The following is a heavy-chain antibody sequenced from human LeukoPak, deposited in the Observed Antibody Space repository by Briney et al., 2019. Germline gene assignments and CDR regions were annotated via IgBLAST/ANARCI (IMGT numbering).Heavy chain of an antibody. V-gene: IGHV1-2*02. D-gene: IGHD1-26*01. CDR3: ARDIVGATARWFDP. Sequence: ASVKVSCKAPGYTFTGYYMHWVRQAPGQGLEWMGWINPNSGGTNYAQKLQGRVTMTTDTSTSTAYMELRSLRSDDTAVYYCARDIVGATARWFDPWGQGTLVTVSS. CDR1: GYTFTGYY. J-gene: IGHJ5*02. CDR2: INPNSGGT.